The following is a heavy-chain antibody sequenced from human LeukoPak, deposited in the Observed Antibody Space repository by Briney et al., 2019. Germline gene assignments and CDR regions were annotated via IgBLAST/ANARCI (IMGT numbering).Heavy chain of an antibody. Sequence: SETLSLTCAVYGGSFSGYYWSWIRQPPGKGLEWIGEINHSGSTNYNPSLKSRVTISVDTSKNQFSLKLSSVTAADTAVYYCAKRRYSSSWWVDYWGQGTLVTVSS. CDR3: AKRRYSSSWWVDY. V-gene: IGHV4-34*01. D-gene: IGHD6-13*01. CDR1: GGSFSGYY. J-gene: IGHJ4*02. CDR2: INHSGST.